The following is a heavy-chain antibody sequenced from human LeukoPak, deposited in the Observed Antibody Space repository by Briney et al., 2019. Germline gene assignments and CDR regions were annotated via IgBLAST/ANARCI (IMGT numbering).Heavy chain of an antibody. CDR1: GDSVSINSAA. CDR3: ARVGEQWLVFFDY. CDR2: TYYRSKWYN. V-gene: IGHV6-1*01. D-gene: IGHD6-19*01. Sequence: SQTLSLTCAISGDSVSINSAAWDWIRQSRSRGLEWLGRTYYRSKWYNDYAVSVKSRITINPDTSKNQFSLQLNSVTPEDTAVYYCARVGEQWLVFFDYWGQGTLVTVSS. J-gene: IGHJ4*02.